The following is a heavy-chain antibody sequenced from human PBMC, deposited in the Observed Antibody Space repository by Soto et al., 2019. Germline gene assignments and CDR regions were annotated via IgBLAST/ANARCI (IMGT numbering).Heavy chain of an antibody. D-gene: IGHD3-10*02. Sequence: GGSLRLSCAASGFTFNNYWMSWVRQAPGKGLEWVANIKQDGSEKYYVHFVKGRFTISRDSVKNSLYLQMDSLRAEDTAVYYCASDFVFGGPFDYWGQGTLVTVSS. CDR3: ASDFVFGGPFDY. J-gene: IGHJ4*02. V-gene: IGHV3-7*05. CDR2: IKQDGSEK. CDR1: GFTFNNYW.